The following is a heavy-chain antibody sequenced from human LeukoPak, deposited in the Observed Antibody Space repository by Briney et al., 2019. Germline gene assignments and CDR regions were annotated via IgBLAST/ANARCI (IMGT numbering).Heavy chain of an antibody. J-gene: IGHJ4*02. D-gene: IGHD6-13*01. Sequence: PGGSLRLSCVGSGFRFRGYTMNWVRQAPGKGLEWVSSISSSSYIYYADSVKGRFTISRDNAKNSLYLQMNSLRAEDTAVYYCASDLAAAVDYWGQGTLVTVSS. CDR2: ISSSSYI. CDR3: ASDLAAAVDY. V-gene: IGHV3-21*01. CDR1: GFRFRGYT.